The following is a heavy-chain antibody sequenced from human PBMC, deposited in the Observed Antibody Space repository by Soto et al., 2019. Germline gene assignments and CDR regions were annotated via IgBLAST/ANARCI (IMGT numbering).Heavy chain of an antibody. J-gene: IGHJ6*02. CDR2: IYPGDCGT. CDR1: GYSFTRYW. D-gene: IGHD2-15*01. Sequence: LGESLKISCKGSGYSFTRYWIGWVRQMPGKGPEWMGIIYPGDCGTRYSPSFQGQGTISADKSISTAYLQSSSRKASDTAMFYCATLELGYCSGGRCADSWYYYGIDVWGQGTTVTVSS. CDR3: ATLELGYCSGGRCADSWYYYGIDV. V-gene: IGHV5-51*01.